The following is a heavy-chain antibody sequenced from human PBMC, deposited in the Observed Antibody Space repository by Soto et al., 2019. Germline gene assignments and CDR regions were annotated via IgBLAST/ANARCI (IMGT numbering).Heavy chain of an antibody. J-gene: IGHJ4*02. Sequence: PGRSGPLSSLVSGIRFDVYALHWVRQVQGNWLEWVSGINWERTDIDYTHSVNGRFTISRDNAKNSLYLQMTILKTEDTALYYCAKDTAPGLYDANGHLDYWRQGT. CDR2: INWERTDI. CDR1: GIRFDVYA. V-gene: IGHV3-9*01. CDR3: AKDTAPGLYDANGHLDY. D-gene: IGHD2-8*01.